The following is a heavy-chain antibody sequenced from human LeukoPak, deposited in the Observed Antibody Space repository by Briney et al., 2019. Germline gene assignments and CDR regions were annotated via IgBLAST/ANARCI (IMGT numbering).Heavy chain of an antibody. CDR2: IRTKIDGETA. D-gene: IGHD1-26*01. Sequence: GGSLRLSCAASGFTFSDHSMDWVRQAPGKGLEWVGRIRTKIDGETADYAAPVKGRFTISRDDSKTTLYLQMKSLKTEDSAVYYCATERNWELLRPYGMDIWGQGTAVTVSS. J-gene: IGHJ6*02. CDR1: GFTFSDHS. V-gene: IGHV3-15*01. CDR3: ATERNWELLRPYGMDI.